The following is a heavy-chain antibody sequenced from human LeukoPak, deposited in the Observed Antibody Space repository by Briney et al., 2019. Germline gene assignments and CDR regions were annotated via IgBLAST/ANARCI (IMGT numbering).Heavy chain of an antibody. D-gene: IGHD1-26*01. V-gene: IGHV3-9*03. CDR1: GFTFDDYA. J-gene: IGHJ4*02. CDR3: AKCRGELLREAFDY. CDR2: ISWNSGSI. Sequence: GGSLRLSCAASGFTFDDYAMHWVRQAPGKGLEWVSGISWNSGSIGYADSVKGRFTISRDNAKNSLYLQMNSLRAEDMAFYYCAKCRGELLREAFDYWGQGALVTVSS.